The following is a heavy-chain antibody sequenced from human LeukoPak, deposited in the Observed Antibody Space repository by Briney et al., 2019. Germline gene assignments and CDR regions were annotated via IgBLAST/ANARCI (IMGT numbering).Heavy chain of an antibody. D-gene: IGHD6-13*01. CDR3: ARLIAAAATNWFDP. V-gene: IGHV7-4-1*02. Sequence: ASVKVSCKASGYTFTNYTINWVRLAPGQGLEWMGWIDTNTGNPTYAQGFTGRFVFSLDTSVSTAYLQISSLKAEDTAVYYCARLIAAAATNWFDPWGQGTLVTVSS. J-gene: IGHJ5*02. CDR2: IDTNTGNP. CDR1: GYTFTNYT.